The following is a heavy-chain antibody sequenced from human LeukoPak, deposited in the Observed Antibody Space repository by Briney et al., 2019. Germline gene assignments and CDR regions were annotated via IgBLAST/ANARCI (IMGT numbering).Heavy chain of an antibody. D-gene: IGHD6-19*01. CDR2: INPNSGGT. J-gene: IGHJ4*02. CDR3: ARDSSGWYWGYFDY. CDR1: GYTFTGYY. V-gene: IGHV1-2*02. Sequence: EASVKVSCKASGYTFTGYYMHWVRQAPGQGLEWMGWINPNSGGTNYAQKFQGRVTMTRDTSISTAYMELSRLRSDDTAVYYCARDSSGWYWGYFDYWGQGTLVTVSS.